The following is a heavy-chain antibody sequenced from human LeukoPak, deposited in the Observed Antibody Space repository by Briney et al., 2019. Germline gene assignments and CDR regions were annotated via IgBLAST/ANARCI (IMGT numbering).Heavy chain of an antibody. J-gene: IGHJ1*01. CDR1: GGSISSYY. V-gene: IGHV4-59*01. CDR3: ARGGSGWSEYFKR. Sequence: PSETLSLTCTVSGGSISSYYWSWIRQPPGKGLEWIGYIYYSGGTNYNPSLKSRVTISVDTSKNQFSLKLSSVTAADTAVYYCARGGSGWSEYFKRWGQGTLVTVSS. D-gene: IGHD6-19*01. CDR2: IYYSGGT.